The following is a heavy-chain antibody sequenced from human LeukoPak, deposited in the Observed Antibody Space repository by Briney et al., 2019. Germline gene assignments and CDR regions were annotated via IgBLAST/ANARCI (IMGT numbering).Heavy chain of an antibody. Sequence: GGSLRLSCAASGFNFSSYGMHWVRQAPGKGLEWVAVISYDGSHKDHVDSVKGRFTISRDNSKNTLYLQMNSLRAQDTAVFYCVKDRGSRSSYYYYGMDVWGQGTTVTVSS. CDR2: ISYDGSHK. J-gene: IGHJ6*02. CDR3: VKDRGSRSSYYYYGMDV. V-gene: IGHV3-30*18. D-gene: IGHD1-26*01. CDR1: GFNFSSYG.